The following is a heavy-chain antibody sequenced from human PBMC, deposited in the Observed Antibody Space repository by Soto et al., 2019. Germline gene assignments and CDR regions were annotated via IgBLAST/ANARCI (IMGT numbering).Heavy chain of an antibody. V-gene: IGHV3-7*03. Sequence: GESLKISCAASGFTFNSYWMSWVRQAQGKGLEWVANIKQDGSEKYYVDSVKGRFTISRDNAKNSLYLQMNSLRAVDTAVYYCARDRNRARNDAFDIWGQGTMVTVSS. CDR2: IKQDGSEK. D-gene: IGHD1-1*01. J-gene: IGHJ3*02. CDR3: ARDRNRARNDAFDI. CDR1: GFTFNSYW.